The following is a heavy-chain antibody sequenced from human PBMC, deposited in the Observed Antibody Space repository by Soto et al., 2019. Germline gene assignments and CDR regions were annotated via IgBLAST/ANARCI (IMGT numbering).Heavy chain of an antibody. Sequence: GGSLRLSCAASGFTFSSYAMSWVRQAPGKGLEWVSAISGSGGSTYYADSVKGRFTISRDNSKNTLYLQMNSLRAEDTAVYYCAKEKIHSSSWHNWFDPWGQGTLVTVSS. CDR3: AKEKIHSSSWHNWFDP. CDR1: GFTFSSYA. CDR2: ISGSGGST. J-gene: IGHJ5*02. V-gene: IGHV3-23*01. D-gene: IGHD6-13*01.